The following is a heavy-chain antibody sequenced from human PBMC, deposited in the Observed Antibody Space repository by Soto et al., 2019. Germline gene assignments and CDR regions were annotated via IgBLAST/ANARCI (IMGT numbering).Heavy chain of an antibody. J-gene: IGHJ5*02. CDR1: GGSISSYY. V-gene: IGHV4-59*08. Sequence: SETLSLTCTVSGGSISSYYWSWIRQPPGKGLEWIGYIYYSGSTNYNPSLKSRVTISVDTSKNQFSLKLSSVTAADTAVYYCARLVIAAAGTRGFDPWGQGTLVTVSS. D-gene: IGHD6-13*01. CDR2: IYYSGST. CDR3: ARLVIAAAGTRGFDP.